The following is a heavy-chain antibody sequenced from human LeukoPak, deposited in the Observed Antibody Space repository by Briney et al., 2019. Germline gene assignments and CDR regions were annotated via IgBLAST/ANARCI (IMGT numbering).Heavy chain of an antibody. J-gene: IGHJ4*02. D-gene: IGHD4-23*01. V-gene: IGHV1-2*02. Sequence: ASVKVSCKASGYTFTGYYMHWVRRAPGQGLEWMGWINPNSGGTNYAEKFEGRVTMTRDTSISRASGEVSRLSSDDTAVYHCARAAIDYGGNFHWGQGTLVTVSS. CDR3: ARAAIDYGGNFH. CDR2: INPNSGGT. CDR1: GYTFTGYY.